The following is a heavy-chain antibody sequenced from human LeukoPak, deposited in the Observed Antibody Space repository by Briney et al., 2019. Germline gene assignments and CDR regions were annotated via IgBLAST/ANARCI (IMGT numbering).Heavy chain of an antibody. V-gene: IGHV1-69*04. CDR3: ARRCSGGSCRALYYYYGMDV. J-gene: IGHJ6*02. Sequence: ASVKVSCKASGGTFSSYAISWVRQAPGQGLEWMGRIIPILGIANYAQKFQGRVTITADKSTSTAYMELSSLRSEDTAVYYCARRCSGGSCRALYYYYGMDVWGQGTTVTVSS. CDR2: IIPILGIA. CDR1: GGTFSSYA. D-gene: IGHD2-15*01.